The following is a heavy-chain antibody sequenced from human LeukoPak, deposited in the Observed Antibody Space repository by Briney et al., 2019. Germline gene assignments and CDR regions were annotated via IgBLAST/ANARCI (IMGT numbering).Heavy chain of an antibody. CDR1: GGTFSSYA. CDR3: ARVTLRYFDWPLVMSYYYYGMDV. D-gene: IGHD3-9*01. V-gene: IGHV1-8*02. Sequence: ASVKVSCKASGGTFSSYAINWVRQATGQGLEWMGWMNPNSGNTGYAQKFQGRVTMTRNTSISTAYMELSSLRSEDTAVYYCARVTLRYFDWPLVMSYYYYGMDVWGQGTTVTVSS. CDR2: MNPNSGNT. J-gene: IGHJ6*02.